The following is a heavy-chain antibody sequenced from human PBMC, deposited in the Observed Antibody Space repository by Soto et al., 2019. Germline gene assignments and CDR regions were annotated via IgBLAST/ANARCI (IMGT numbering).Heavy chain of an antibody. CDR3: ARGRRDIVATTRWFDP. V-gene: IGHV1-18*01. CDR1: GYTFTSYG. J-gene: IGHJ5*02. D-gene: IGHD5-12*01. CDR2: ISAYNGNT. Sequence: ASVKVSCKASGYTFTSYGISWVRQAPGQGLEWMGWISAYNGNTNYAQKLQGRVTMTTDTSTSTAYMELRSLRSDDTAVYYCARGRRDIVATTRWFDPGGQGTLVTVSS.